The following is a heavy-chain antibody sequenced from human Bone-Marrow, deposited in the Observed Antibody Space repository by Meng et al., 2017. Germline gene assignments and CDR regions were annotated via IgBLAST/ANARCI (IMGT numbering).Heavy chain of an antibody. CDR3: ARGIKGHFDY. CDR1: GGSISSCD. J-gene: IGHJ4*02. CDR2: IYYSGST. Sequence: QVQLQESGPGLVKPSATLSLTCTVGGGSISSCDGSWVRQPPGKGLEWIGYIYYSGSTNYNPSLKSRVTISVDTSKNQFSLKLSSVTAADTAVYYCARGIKGHFDYWGQGTLVTVSS. D-gene: IGHD5-24*01. V-gene: IGHV4-59*01.